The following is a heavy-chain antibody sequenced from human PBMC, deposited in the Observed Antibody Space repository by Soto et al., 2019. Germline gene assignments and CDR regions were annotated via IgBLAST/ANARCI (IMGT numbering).Heavy chain of an antibody. V-gene: IGHV3-30*18. CDR1: GFTFSDYS. J-gene: IGHJ4*02. CDR3: AKGGRQWLVTSDFNY. D-gene: IGHD6-19*01. Sequence: TGGSLRLSCAASGFTFSDYSRHWVRQAPDKGLEWVAVVSHDGRNTHYADSVKGRFTISRDSSKNTVSLEMTSLRAEDMAVYYCAKGGRQWLVTSDFNYWGQGALVTVSS. CDR2: VSHDGRNT.